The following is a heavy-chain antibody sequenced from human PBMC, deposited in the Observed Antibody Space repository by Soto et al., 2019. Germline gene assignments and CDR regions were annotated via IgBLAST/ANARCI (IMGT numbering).Heavy chain of an antibody. Sequence: GGSLRLSCAASGFTFSSYEMNWVRQAPGKGLEWVSYISSSGSTIYYADSVKGRFTISRDNAKNSLYLQMNSLRAEDTAVYYCASIYCGGDCASRPYFDYWGQGTLVTVSS. V-gene: IGHV3-48*03. J-gene: IGHJ4*02. D-gene: IGHD2-21*02. CDR3: ASIYCGGDCASRPYFDY. CDR1: GFTFSSYE. CDR2: ISSSGSTI.